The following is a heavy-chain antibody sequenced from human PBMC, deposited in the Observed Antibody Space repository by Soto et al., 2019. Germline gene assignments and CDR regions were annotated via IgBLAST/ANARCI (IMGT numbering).Heavy chain of an antibody. J-gene: IGHJ5*02. V-gene: IGHV3-23*01. CDR1: GFTFSSYA. D-gene: IGHD1-26*01. CDR3: AHVQPHCEFYYNWFDP. Sequence: GGSLRLSCAASGFTFSSYAMSWVRQAPGKGLEWVSAISGSGGSTYYADSVKGRFTISRDNSKNTLYLQMNSLRAEDTAVYYCAHVQPHCEFYYNWFDPWGQGTLVTVSS. CDR2: ISGSGGST.